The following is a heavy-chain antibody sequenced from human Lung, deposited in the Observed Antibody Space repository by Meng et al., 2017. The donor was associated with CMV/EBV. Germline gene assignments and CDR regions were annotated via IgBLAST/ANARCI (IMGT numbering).Heavy chain of an antibody. CDR3: ASYDGGVEYYYYGMDV. J-gene: IGHJ6*04. CDR2: ISSSSSTI. CDR1: GFTFSSYS. V-gene: IGHV3-48*04. D-gene: IGHD4-23*01. Sequence: AETLSLXCAASGFTFSSYSMNWVRQAPGKGLEWVSYISSSSSTIYYADSVKGRFTISRDNAKNSLYLQMNSLRAEDTAVYYCASYDGGVEYYYYGMDVWGKGTTVTVSS.